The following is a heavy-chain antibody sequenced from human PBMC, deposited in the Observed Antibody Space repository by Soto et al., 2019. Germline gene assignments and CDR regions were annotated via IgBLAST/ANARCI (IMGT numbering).Heavy chain of an antibody. V-gene: IGHV4-30-4*01. CDR1: GDSISSGNKY. D-gene: IGHD3-16*01. CDR3: ARVPSPFAYYHVMDV. J-gene: IGHJ6*02. CDR2: IFSSGTT. Sequence: QVQLRESGPGLVMPSQTLSLTCTVSGDSISSGNKYWSWIRQPPGKALEWIGYIFSSGTTYYNPSVTCRLTMSLVPSENPFSLQLNSLTDEDTAVYYCARVPSPFAYYHVMDVWGEGHTVNVSS.